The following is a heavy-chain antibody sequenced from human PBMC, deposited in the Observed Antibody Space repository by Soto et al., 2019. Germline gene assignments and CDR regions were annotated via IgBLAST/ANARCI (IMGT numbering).Heavy chain of an antibody. J-gene: IGHJ5*02. CDR1: GDSVSAISAA. V-gene: IGHV6-1*01. CDR2: TYYRSKWYN. CDR3: AIEYEDALSQPNWFDP. D-gene: IGHD3-16*01. Sequence: QLQQSGPGLVKPSQTLSLTCAISGDSVSAISAAWNWIRQSPSRGLEWLGKTYYRSKWYNDYAVSVKSRITISPDTSKNQFSLQLHSVTPEDTAIYYCAIEYEDALSQPNWFDPWGQGTLVTVSS.